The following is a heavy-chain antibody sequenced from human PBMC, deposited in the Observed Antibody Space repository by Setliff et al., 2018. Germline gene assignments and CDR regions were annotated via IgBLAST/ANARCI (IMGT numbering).Heavy chain of an antibody. CDR2: IIPILAIT. J-gene: IGHJ2*01. D-gene: IGHD3-3*01. Sequence: SVKVSCKASGGTFGNHGISWVRQAPGQGLEWMGGIIPILAITNYAQKFQGRVTITAEESTTTASMELSSLRSEDTAVYYCARVPAGEWLPHDWYFDLWGRGTLVTVSS. CDR3: ARVPAGEWLPHDWYFDL. CDR1: GGTFGNHG. V-gene: IGHV1-69*10.